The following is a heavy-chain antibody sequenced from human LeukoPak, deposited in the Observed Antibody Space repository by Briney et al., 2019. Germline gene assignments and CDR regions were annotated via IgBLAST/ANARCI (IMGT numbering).Heavy chain of an antibody. D-gene: IGHD1-26*01. CDR1: GYTFTSYY. CDR2: INPSGGST. Sequence: ASVKVSCKASGYTFTSYYMHWVRQAPGQGLEWMGIINPSGGSTSYAQKFQGRVTMTRDTSTSTVYMELSSLRSEDTAVYYCARGGGATYRLRYFDYWGQGTLVTVSS. V-gene: IGHV1-46*01. CDR3: ARGGGATYRLRYFDY. J-gene: IGHJ4*02.